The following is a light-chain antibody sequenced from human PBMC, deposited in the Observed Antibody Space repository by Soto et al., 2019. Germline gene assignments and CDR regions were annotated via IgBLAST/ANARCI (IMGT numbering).Light chain of an antibody. CDR2: SAS. Sequence: EIVMTQSPATLSVSPGERATLSCRTSQSISTNLAWHQQKPGQAPGLLIYSASTRATGTPARFSGSRSGTEFTLNISNLQTEDFEVYYCQQYHNWPPAFGQGTKVEIK. J-gene: IGKJ1*01. CDR3: QQYHNWPPA. V-gene: IGKV3-15*01. CDR1: QSISTN.